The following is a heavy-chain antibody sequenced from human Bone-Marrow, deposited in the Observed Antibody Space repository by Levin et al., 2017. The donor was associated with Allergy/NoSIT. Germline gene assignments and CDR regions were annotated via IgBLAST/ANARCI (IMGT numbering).Heavy chain of an antibody. CDR2: IKSKTDGGTT. CDR1: GFTFSNAW. V-gene: IGHV3-15*07. D-gene: IGHD2-2*01. Sequence: GESLKISCAASGFTFSNAWMNWVRQAPGKGLEWVGRIKSKTDGGTTDYAAPVKGRFTISRDDSKNTLYLQMNSLKTEDTAVYYCTTDSYPDLPFDYWGQGTLVTVSS. CDR3: TTDSYPDLPFDY. J-gene: IGHJ4*02.